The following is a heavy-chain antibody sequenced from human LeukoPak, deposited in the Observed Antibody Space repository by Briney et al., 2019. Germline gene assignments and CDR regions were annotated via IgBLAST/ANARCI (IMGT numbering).Heavy chain of an antibody. CDR3: AKDMWDIVVVVAADY. D-gene: IGHD2-15*01. CDR2: IRGSGGST. CDR1: GFTFSSYA. V-gene: IGHV3-23*01. J-gene: IGHJ4*02. Sequence: HPGGSLRLSCAASGFTFSSYAMSWVRQAPGKGLEWVSAIRGSGGSTYYADSVKGRFTISRDNSKNTLYLQMNSLRAEDTAVYYCAKDMWDIVVVVAADYWGQGTLVTVSS.